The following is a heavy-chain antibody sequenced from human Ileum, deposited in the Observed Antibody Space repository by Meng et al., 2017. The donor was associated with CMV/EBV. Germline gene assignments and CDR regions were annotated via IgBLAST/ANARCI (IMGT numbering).Heavy chain of an antibody. Sequence: GSLRLSCAASGFTFNSYVLSWVRQPPGKGLEWVSDVSGSGDNTYYAESVKGRFTVSRDNSKNTLYLEMNNLRADDAAVYYCARKPGSGAIFGVGIRPPYYFDNWGQGALVTVSS. CDR1: GFTFNSYV. CDR3: ARKPGSGAIFGVGIRPPYYFDN. V-gene: IGHV3-23*01. CDR2: VSGSGDNT. J-gene: IGHJ4*02. D-gene: IGHD3-3*01.